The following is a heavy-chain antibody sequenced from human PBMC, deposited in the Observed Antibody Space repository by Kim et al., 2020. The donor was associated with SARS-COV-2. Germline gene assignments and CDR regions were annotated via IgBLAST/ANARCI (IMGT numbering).Heavy chain of an antibody. J-gene: IGHJ5*02. Sequence: TPSLKSRVTISVDTSKNQFSLKLSSVTAADTAVYYCARPIAVAGYNWFDPWGQGTLVTVSS. CDR3: ARPIAVAGYNWFDP. V-gene: IGHV4-39*07. D-gene: IGHD6-19*01.